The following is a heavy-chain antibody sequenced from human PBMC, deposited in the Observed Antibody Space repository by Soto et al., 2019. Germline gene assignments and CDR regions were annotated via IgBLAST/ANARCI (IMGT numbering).Heavy chain of an antibody. CDR3: ARERDDSSWSSVEYFQH. CDR1: GGTFRSYA. CDR2: IIPIFGTA. V-gene: IGHV1-69*06. D-gene: IGHD6-13*01. Sequence: SVQVSCQASGGTFRSYAISWVRQAPGPGLEWMGGIIPIFGTANYAQKLQGRVTITADTSTTTVYMELRSLRSDDTAVYYCARERDDSSWSSVEYFQHCGQGTLVIVSS. J-gene: IGHJ1*01.